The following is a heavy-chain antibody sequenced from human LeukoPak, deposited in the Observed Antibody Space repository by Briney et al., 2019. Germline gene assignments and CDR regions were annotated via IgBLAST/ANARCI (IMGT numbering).Heavy chain of an antibody. V-gene: IGHV4-4*07. D-gene: IGHD3-22*01. Sequence: SETLSLTCTVSGGSITGYYWNWIRQPAGQGLEWLGRVYSIGVGIYNPSLTSRVTMSVDTSKNKFSLKLTSLTAAYMAVYYCAREEFLHEIDSSGYFVYWGQGTLVTVSS. CDR1: GGSITGYY. CDR2: VYSIGVG. CDR3: AREEFLHEIDSSGYFVY. J-gene: IGHJ4*02.